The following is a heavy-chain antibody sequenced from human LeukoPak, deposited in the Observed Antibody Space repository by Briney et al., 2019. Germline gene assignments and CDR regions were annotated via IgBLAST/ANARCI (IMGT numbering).Heavy chain of an antibody. Sequence: ASVKVSCKASGYTFTVYGISWVRQAPGQGLEWMGWISAYNGNTNYAQRFQGRVTMTTDTSMSTAYMELRSLRSDDTAVYYCAGNAGFLSLAPFDYWGQGTLVTVSS. J-gene: IGHJ4*02. V-gene: IGHV1-18*01. CDR2: ISAYNGNT. CDR3: AGNAGFLSLAPFDY. CDR1: GYTFTVYG. D-gene: IGHD3-3*01.